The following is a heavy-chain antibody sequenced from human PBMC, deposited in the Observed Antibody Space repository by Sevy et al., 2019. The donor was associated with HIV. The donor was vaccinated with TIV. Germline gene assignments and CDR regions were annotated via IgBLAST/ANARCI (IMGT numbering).Heavy chain of an antibody. D-gene: IGHD1-1*01. Sequence: SETLSLTCSVSGGSISSYFWTWVRQSPGKGLEWIGNIYFTGNTDYSPSLKSRFTLSLDTSKSHFSLILNSVTAADTAVYYCARDSTTRPGVLDYWGQGTLVTVSS. CDR3: ARDSTTRPGVLDY. CDR1: GGSISSYF. J-gene: IGHJ4*02. V-gene: IGHV4-59*01. CDR2: IYFTGNT.